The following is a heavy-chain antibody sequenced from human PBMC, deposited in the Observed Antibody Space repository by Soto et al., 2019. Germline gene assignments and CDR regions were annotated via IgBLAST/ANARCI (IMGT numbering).Heavy chain of an antibody. Sequence: GGSLRLSCAASGFTFSSYAMSWVRQAPGKGLEWVSAISGSGGSTYYADSVKGRFTISRDNSKNTLYLQMNSLRAEDTAVYYCAKVGGGDYDFWSGYSHPWGQGTLVTVSS. CDR1: GFTFSSYA. CDR3: AKVGGGDYDFWSGYSHP. V-gene: IGHV3-23*01. CDR2: ISGSGGST. J-gene: IGHJ5*02. D-gene: IGHD3-3*01.